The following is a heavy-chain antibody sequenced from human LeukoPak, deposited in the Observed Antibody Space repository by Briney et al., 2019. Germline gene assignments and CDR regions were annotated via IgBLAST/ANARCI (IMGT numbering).Heavy chain of an antibody. CDR1: YTFXXYY. V-gene: IGHV1-46*01. CDR3: XXXXXXXXXXXFXXXXP. J-gene: IGHJ5*02. CDR2: INPTGGST. Sequence: YTFXXYYMHWVRQAPGKXLEWMGKINPTGGSTTYAQKFQGRVTMTRDISTNXVYMELSSLRSEETAVYYCXXXXXXXXXXXFXXXXPWGQGXLXTVSS.